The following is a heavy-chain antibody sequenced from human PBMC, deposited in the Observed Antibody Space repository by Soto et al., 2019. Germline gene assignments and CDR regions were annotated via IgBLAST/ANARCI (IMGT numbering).Heavy chain of an antibody. CDR2: VYRSGAA. Sequence: SETLSLTCTVSGYSISTGYYWAWVRQSPGKGLEWIGSVYRSGAAYYSPTLKSRVTISVDTSKNQFSLQLKSVTAADAAVYYCVKGARVYDSWGQGILVTVSS. V-gene: IGHV4-38-2*02. CDR3: VKGARVYDS. J-gene: IGHJ5*01. CDR1: GYSISTGYY. D-gene: IGHD6-6*01.